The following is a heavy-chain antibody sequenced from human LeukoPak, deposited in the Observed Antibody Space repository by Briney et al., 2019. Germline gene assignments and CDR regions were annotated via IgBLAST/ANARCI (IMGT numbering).Heavy chain of an antibody. CDR1: GFTFSNYA. Sequence: GGSLRLSCAASGFTFSNYAMHWVRQAPGKGLEWVAVISYDGSNKYYADSVKGRFTISRDNAKNTLYMQMSSLRAEDTAVYYCARDGGFGGALDIWGQGTMVTVSS. CDR2: ISYDGSNK. J-gene: IGHJ3*02. D-gene: IGHD3-16*01. V-gene: IGHV3-30-3*01. CDR3: ARDGGFGGALDI.